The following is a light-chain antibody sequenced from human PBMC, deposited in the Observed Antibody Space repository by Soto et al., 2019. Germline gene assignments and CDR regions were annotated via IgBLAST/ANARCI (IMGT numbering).Light chain of an antibody. V-gene: IGKV3-20*01. CDR3: QQYCSSPYT. CDR1: QSVSSSS. J-gene: IGKJ2*01. CDR2: GAS. Sequence: EIVLTQSPGTLSLSPGERATLSCRASQSVSSSSLAWYQQKPGQAHRLLIYGASSRATGIPDRFSGSGSGTDFTLTISRLEPEDFAVFYCQQYCSSPYTFRQGTKLEIK.